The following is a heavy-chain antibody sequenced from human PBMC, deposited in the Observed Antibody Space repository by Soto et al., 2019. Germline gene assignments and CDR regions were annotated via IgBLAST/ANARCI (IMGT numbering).Heavy chain of an antibody. CDR2: IYYSGST. CDR1: GGSISSSSYY. Sequence: SDTLSLTCTVSGGSISSSSYYWGWIRQPPGKGLEWIGSIYYSGSTYYNPSLKSRVTISVDTSKNQFSLKLSSVTAADTAVYYCAVLWFGELSIYYRMDVWGQGTTVT. V-gene: IGHV4-39*01. CDR3: AVLWFGELSIYYRMDV. D-gene: IGHD3-10*01. J-gene: IGHJ6*01.